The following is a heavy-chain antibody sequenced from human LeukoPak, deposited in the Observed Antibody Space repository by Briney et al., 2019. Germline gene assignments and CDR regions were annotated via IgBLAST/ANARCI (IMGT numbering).Heavy chain of an antibody. J-gene: IGHJ4*02. CDR1: GGTFSSYA. CDR3: ARSEAAVAVNPFDY. CDR2: IIPIFGTA. V-gene: IGHV1-69*13. D-gene: IGHD6-19*01. Sequence: ASVKVSCKASGGTFSSYAISWVRQAPGQGLEWMGGIIPIFGTANYAQKFQGRVTITADESTSTAYMELSSLRSEDTAVYYCARSEAAVAVNPFDYWGQGTLVTVSS.